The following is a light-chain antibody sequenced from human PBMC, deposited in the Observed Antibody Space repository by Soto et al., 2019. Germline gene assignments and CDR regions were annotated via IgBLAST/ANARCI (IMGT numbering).Light chain of an antibody. J-gene: IGLJ3*02. CDR3: SSYAGSNSWV. CDR2: EVS. CDR1: SSDVGGYNY. V-gene: IGLV2-8*01. Sequence: QSALTQPPSASGSPGQSVAISCTGTSSDVGGYNYVSWYRQHPGKAPEVMIYEVSKRPSGVPDRFSGSKSGNTASLTVSGLQAEDEADYYCSSYAGSNSWVFGGGPKLTVL.